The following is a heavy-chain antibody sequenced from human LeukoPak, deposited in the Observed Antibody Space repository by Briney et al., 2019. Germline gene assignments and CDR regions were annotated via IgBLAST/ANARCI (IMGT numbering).Heavy chain of an antibody. Sequence: ASVKVSCKVSGYTLTELSMHWVRQAPGKGLEWMGGFDPEDGETIYAQKFQGRATMTEDTTTDTAYMELSSLRSEDTAVYYCATLMVRGVIRLNWFDPWGQGTLVTVSS. CDR1: GYTLTELS. J-gene: IGHJ5*02. CDR2: FDPEDGET. CDR3: ATLMVRGVIRLNWFDP. V-gene: IGHV1-24*01. D-gene: IGHD3-10*01.